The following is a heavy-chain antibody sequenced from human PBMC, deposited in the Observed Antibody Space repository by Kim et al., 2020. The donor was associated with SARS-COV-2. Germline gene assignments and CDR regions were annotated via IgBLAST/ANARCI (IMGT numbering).Heavy chain of an antibody. CDR1: GFTFSIYS. CDR2: ISGADGST. J-gene: IGHJ4*02. V-gene: IGHV3-23*01. CDR3: TKGRRLMAGRPYCDY. D-gene: IGHD6-19*01. Sequence: GGSLRLSCVASGFTFSIYSMTWVRQAPGKGLEWVSLISGADGSTYYADSVKGRFTISRDRSKNTLYLQMNSLTAEDTAVYYCTKGRRLMAGRPYCDYWGQRNLITVSS.